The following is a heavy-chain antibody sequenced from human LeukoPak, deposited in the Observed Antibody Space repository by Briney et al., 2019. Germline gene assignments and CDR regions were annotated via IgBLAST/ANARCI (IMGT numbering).Heavy chain of an antibody. CDR2: FEPEDGET. CDR1: GYTLTELS. CDR3: AAMGHFDY. Sequence: GASLKVSCTVSGYTLTELSMHWVRQAPGKGLEWMGGFEPEDGETIYAQKFQGRVTMTEDTSTDTAYMELRTLRSEDTAVYYCAAMGHFDYWGQGTLVTVSS. J-gene: IGHJ4*02. V-gene: IGHV1-24*01.